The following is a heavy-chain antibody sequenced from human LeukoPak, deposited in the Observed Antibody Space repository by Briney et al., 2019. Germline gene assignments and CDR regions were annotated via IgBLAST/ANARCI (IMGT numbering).Heavy chain of an antibody. D-gene: IGHD3-10*01. CDR3: AKSGSQRRTYYYMDV. J-gene: IGHJ6*03. CDR1: GFTFSSYG. Sequence: GGSLRLSCAASGFTFSSYGMHWVRQAPGNGLEWVAVISYDGSNKYYADSVKGRFTISRDNSKNTLYLQMNSLRAEDTAVYYCAKSGSQRRTYYYMDVWGKGTTVTVSS. CDR2: ISYDGSNK. V-gene: IGHV3-30*18.